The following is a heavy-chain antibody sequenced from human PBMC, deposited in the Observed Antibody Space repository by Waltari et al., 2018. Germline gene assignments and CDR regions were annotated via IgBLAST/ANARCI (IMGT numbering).Heavy chain of an antibody. V-gene: IGHV4-39*07. Sequence: QLQLQESAPGLVKPSDTLSLTCPVSGGSISGSDYYWGWIRQPPGKGLDWIGSFYYSGNPQYNPSLKRRVTTAVDTSKKQFSLKLSSGTAADTAVYYCAGDLGGGHDRWGQGTLVIVSS. CDR1: GGSISGSDYY. D-gene: IGHD3-10*01. J-gene: IGHJ5*02. CDR2: FYYSGNP. CDR3: AGDLGGGHDR.